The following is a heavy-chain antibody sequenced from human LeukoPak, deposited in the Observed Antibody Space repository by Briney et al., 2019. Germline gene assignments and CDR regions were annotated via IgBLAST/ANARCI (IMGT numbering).Heavy chain of an antibody. D-gene: IGHD6-19*01. V-gene: IGHV3-48*01. CDR2: ISSSSSTI. Sequence: GGSLRLSCAASGFTFSSYSMNWVRQAPGKGLEWVSYISSSSSTIYYADSVKGRFTISRDNAKNSLYLQMNSLRAEDTAVYYCARKFVAGTGGAFDIWGQGTMVTVSS. CDR1: GFTFSSYS. J-gene: IGHJ3*02. CDR3: ARKFVAGTGGAFDI.